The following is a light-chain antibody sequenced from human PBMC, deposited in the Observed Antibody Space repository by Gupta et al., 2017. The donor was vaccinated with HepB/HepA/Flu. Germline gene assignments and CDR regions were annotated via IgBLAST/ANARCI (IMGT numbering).Light chain of an antibody. CDR2: YDS. CDR3: QVWDSNSDNVV. Sequence: SYVLTQPPSVSVAPGKTARITCGGNNVGSKSVHWYQQNPGQAPVLVIYYDSDRPSGIPERFSGSNSGSTATLTISRVEAGDEADYFCQVWDSNSDNVVFGGGTKLTVL. J-gene: IGLJ2*01. CDR1: NVGSKS. V-gene: IGLV3-21*04.